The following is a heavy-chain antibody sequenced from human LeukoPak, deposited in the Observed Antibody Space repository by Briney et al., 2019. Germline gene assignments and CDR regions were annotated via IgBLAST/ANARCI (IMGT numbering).Heavy chain of an antibody. CDR3: ARCTHYYDSSGYAFDI. CDR1: GGTFSSYA. J-gene: IGHJ3*02. CDR2: IIPIFGTA. V-gene: IGHV1-69*13. D-gene: IGHD3-22*01. Sequence: ASVKVSCKASGGTFSSYAISWMRQAPGQGLEWMGGIIPIFGTANYAQKFQGRVTITADESTSTAYMELSSLRSEDTAVYYCARCTHYYDSSGYAFDIWGQGTMVTVSS.